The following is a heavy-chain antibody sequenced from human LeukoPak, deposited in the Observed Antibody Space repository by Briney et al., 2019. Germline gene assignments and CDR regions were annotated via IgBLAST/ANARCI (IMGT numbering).Heavy chain of an antibody. V-gene: IGHV4-34*01. CDR2: INHSGST. CDR1: GGSFSGYY. D-gene: IGHD6-19*01. CDR3: ARTQQWLVPVKLYYFDY. J-gene: IGHJ4*02. Sequence: SETLSLTCAVYGGSFSGYYWSWIRQPPGKGLEWIGEINHSGSTNYNPSLKGRVTISVDTSKNQFSLKLSSVTAADTAVYYCARTQQWLVPVKLYYFDYWGQGTLVTVSS.